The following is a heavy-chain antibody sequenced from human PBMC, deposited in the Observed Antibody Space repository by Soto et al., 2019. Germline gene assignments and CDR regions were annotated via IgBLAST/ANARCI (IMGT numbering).Heavy chain of an antibody. V-gene: IGHV3-74*01. Sequence: EVQLVESGGGLVQPGGSLRLSCAASGFTFSIYWMHWVRQAPGKRPVWVSRIDKAGSSARYAESVKGRVTIYRDNAENPVYLQVNCLSAEGTAGYYCTRVGGSVSGMYVWGQGTTVTVSS. D-gene: IGHD1-26*01. CDR1: GFTFSIYW. J-gene: IGHJ6*02. CDR3: TRVGGSVSGMYV. CDR2: IDKAGSSA.